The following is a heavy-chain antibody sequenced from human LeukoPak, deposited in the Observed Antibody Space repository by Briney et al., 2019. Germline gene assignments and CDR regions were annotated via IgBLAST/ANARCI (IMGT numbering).Heavy chain of an antibody. D-gene: IGHD1-26*01. CDR1: GFSLTHDA. V-gene: IGHV3-30*03. CDR2: VSKDTVTK. J-gene: IGHJ4*02. CDR3: AGDRWRGAPDYFDC. Sequence: GGSLRLSCAASGFSLTHDAIQWVRQSPGKGLEWVAVVSKDTVTKFYRDSVKGRFTVSTDSSKNTVYLQMTGLRSEDTAVYYCAGDRWRGAPDYFDCWGQGTLVTVSS.